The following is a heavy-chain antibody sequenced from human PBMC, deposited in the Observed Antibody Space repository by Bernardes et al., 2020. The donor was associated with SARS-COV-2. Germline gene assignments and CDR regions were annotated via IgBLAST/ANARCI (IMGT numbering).Heavy chain of an antibody. CDR1: GGTFSSYA. D-gene: IGHD1-26*01. V-gene: IGHV1-69*04. CDR3: ARKVGVRGGSYYSIKDYYYGMDV. Sequence: SVKVSCKASGGTFSSYAISWVRQAPGQGLEWMGRIIPILGIANYAQKFQGRVTITADKSTSTAYMELSSLRSEDTAVYYCARKVGVRGGSYYSIKDYYYGMDVWGQGTTVTVSS. CDR2: IIPILGIA. J-gene: IGHJ6*02.